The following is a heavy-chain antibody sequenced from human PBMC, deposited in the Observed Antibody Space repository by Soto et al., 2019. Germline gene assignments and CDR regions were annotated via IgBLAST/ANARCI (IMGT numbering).Heavy chain of an antibody. CDR1: GGSISSDASF. J-gene: IGHJ5*02. CDR3: ARGGASSKWFDP. V-gene: IGHV4-31*03. Sequence: NPSETLSLTCTVSGGSISSDASFWSWIRQLPGKGPEWIAFISYSGTTSYNPSLRSRVTISADTSKSQFSLNLSSVTAADTAVYYCARGGASSKWFDPWGQGILVTVSS. CDR2: ISYSGTT. D-gene: IGHD2-15*01.